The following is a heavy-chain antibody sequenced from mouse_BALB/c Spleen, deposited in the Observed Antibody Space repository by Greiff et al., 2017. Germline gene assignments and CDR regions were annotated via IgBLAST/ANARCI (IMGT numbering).Heavy chain of an antibody. CDR1: GFTFSSYA. J-gene: IGHJ3*01. CDR3: ASSYGNYAWFAY. V-gene: IGHV5-9-4*01. Sequence: DVKLVESGGGLVKPGGSLKLSCAASGFTFSSYAMSWVRQSPEKRLEWVAEISSGGSYTYYPDTVTGRFTISRDNAKNTLYLEMSSLRSEDTAMYYCASSYGNYAWFAYWGQGTLVTVSA. D-gene: IGHD2-10*02. CDR2: ISSGGSYT.